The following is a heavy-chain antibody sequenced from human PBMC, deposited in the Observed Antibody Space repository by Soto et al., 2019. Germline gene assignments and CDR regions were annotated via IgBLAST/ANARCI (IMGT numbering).Heavy chain of an antibody. V-gene: IGHV5-10-1*01. CDR1: GYSFTSYW. CDR3: ARGAGISPSHYYYGMDV. J-gene: IGHJ6*02. Sequence: PGESLKISCKGSGYSFTSYWISWVRQMPGKGLEWMGRIDPSDSYTNYSPSFQGHVTISADKSISTAYLQWSSLKASDTAMYYCARGAGISPSHYYYGMDVWGQGTTVTSP. D-gene: IGHD6-19*01. CDR2: IDPSDSYT.